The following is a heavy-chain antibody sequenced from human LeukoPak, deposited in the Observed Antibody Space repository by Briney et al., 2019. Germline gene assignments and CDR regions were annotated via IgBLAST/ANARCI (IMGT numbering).Heavy chain of an antibody. D-gene: IGHD1/OR15-1a*01. J-gene: IGHJ6*02. CDR2: IYYSGST. Sequence: SETLSLTCTVSGGSISSYYWSWIRQPPGKGLEWIGYIYYSGSTNYNPSPKSRVTISVDTSKNQFSLKLSSVTAADTAVYYCARQKWEQQGRDYYFNGLDVWGPGTTVIDSS. CDR3: ARQKWEQQGRDYYFNGLDV. CDR1: GGSISSYY. V-gene: IGHV4-59*08.